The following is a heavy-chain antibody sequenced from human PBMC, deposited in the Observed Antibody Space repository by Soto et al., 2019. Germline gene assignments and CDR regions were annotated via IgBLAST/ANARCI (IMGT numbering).Heavy chain of an antibody. D-gene: IGHD3-16*02. J-gene: IGHJ4*02. CDR1: GYTLTELS. V-gene: IGHV1-24*01. CDR3: ATLEDYDYVWGSYRPDHFDH. Sequence: GASVKVSCKVSGYTLTELSMHWVRQAPGKGLEWMGGFDPEDGETIYAQKFQGRVTMTEDTSTDTAYMELSSLRSEDTAVYYCATLEDYDYVWGSYRPDHFDHWGQGTLVTVSS. CDR2: FDPEDGET.